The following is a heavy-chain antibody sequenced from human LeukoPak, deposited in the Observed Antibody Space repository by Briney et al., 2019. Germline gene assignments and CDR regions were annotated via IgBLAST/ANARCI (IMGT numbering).Heavy chain of an antibody. J-gene: IGHJ4*02. Sequence: ASAKVSCKASGGTFSSYAISWVRQAPGQGLEWMGRIIPIFGTANYAQKFQGRVTITTDESTSTAYMELSSLRSEDTAVYYCARRGSGWYGLNYWGQGTLVTVSS. CDR2: IIPIFGTA. CDR1: GGTFSSYA. D-gene: IGHD6-19*01. CDR3: ARRGSGWYGLNY. V-gene: IGHV1-69*05.